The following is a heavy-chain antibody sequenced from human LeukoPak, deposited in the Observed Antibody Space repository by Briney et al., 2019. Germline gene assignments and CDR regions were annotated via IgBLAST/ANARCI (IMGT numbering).Heavy chain of an antibody. V-gene: IGHV4-30-4*01. CDR1: GGSISSGDYY. D-gene: IGHD6-25*01. CDR2: IFYTGTT. J-gene: IGHJ3*02. Sequence: PSQTLSLTCIVSGGSISSGDYYWSWIRQPPGKGLEWIGYIFYTGTTYYNPSLKNRLTMSVDTSKNQFSLKLSSVTAADTAVYYCARVLSGAAGHDAFDIWGQGTMVTVSS. CDR3: ARVLSGAAGHDAFDI.